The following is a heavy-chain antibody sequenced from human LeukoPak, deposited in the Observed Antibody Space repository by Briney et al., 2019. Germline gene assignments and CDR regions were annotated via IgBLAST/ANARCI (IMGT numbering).Heavy chain of an antibody. Sequence: GGSLRLSCAASGFTFSSYAMHWVRQAPGKGLEWVAVISYDGSNKYYADSVKGRFTISRDNSKNTLYLQMNSLRVEDTAIYYCAKAGYSDNWYFSDYFDYWGQGTLVTVSS. J-gene: IGHJ4*02. CDR2: ISYDGSNK. V-gene: IGHV3-30*04. CDR1: GFTFSSYA. D-gene: IGHD5-12*01. CDR3: AKAGYSDNWYFSDYFDY.